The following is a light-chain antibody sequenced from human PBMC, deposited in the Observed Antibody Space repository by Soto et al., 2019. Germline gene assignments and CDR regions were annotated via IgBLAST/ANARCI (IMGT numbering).Light chain of an antibody. V-gene: IGKV3-15*01. CDR2: GAS. CDR3: QQYNNWPPLT. J-gene: IGKJ4*02. CDR1: QSVSSA. Sequence: DIVVTQSPATLSVSPGERATLSCRASQSVSSALAWYQQKPGQAPRLLIYGASTRATGIPARFSGSGSGTEFTLTISSLQAEDFAVYYCQQYNNWPPLTVGGGTKVEIK.